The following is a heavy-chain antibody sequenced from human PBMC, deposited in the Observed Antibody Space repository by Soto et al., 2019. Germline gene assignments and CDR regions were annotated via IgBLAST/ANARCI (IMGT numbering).Heavy chain of an antibody. CDR3: ERAGKQCYGPYSHEGMDV. D-gene: IGHD2-2*01. V-gene: IGHV1-2*02. CDR1: GYTFSDYY. J-gene: IGHJ6*02. CDR2: INPDSGAT. Sequence: ASVKVSCKTSGYTFSDYYIHWVRQAPGQGLEWLGWINPDSGATNPAPKFQGRVTMTRVTSISTAYMELRGLTSDDTAVYYCERAGKQCYGPYSHEGMDVWGQGTTVTVSS.